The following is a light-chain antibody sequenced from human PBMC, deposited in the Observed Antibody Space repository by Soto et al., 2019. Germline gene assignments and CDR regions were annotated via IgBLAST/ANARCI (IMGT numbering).Light chain of an antibody. J-gene: IGLJ1*01. Sequence: QSVLTQPPSASGSPGQSVTISCTGTSSDVGAYDYVSWYQQHPGKAPKLMIYEVTKRPSGVPDRFSGSKSGNTASLTVSGLQAEDEGDYYCSSYAGSNTFVFGTGTKLTV. CDR1: SSDVGAYDY. V-gene: IGLV2-8*01. CDR3: SSYAGSNTFV. CDR2: EVT.